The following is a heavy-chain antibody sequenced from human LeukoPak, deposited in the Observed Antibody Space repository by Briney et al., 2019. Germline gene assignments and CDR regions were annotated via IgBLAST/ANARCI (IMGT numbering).Heavy chain of an antibody. Sequence: SETLSLTCTVSGGSISSGSYCWSWIRQPAGKGLEWIGHIHTSGNTNYNPSLKSRVTISVDTSKDQFSLMLSSLTAADTAVYYCARDLHGNYVSDYFDYWGQGTLVTVSS. CDR3: ARDLHGNYVSDYFDY. V-gene: IGHV4-61*09. J-gene: IGHJ4*02. D-gene: IGHD4-17*01. CDR1: GGSISSGSYC. CDR2: IHTSGNT.